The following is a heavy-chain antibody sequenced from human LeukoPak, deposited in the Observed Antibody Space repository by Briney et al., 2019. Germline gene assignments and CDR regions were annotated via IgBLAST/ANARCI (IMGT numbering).Heavy chain of an antibody. CDR1: GFTFSSYA. Sequence: GGSLRLSCAASGFTFSSYAMGWVRQAPGKGLEWVSAISGSGGSTYYADSVKGRFTISRDNSKNTLYLQMNSLRAEDTAVYYCAKVDFSTVTTGFDYWGQGTLVTVSS. V-gene: IGHV3-23*01. D-gene: IGHD4-17*01. CDR2: ISGSGGST. J-gene: IGHJ4*02. CDR3: AKVDFSTVTTGFDY.